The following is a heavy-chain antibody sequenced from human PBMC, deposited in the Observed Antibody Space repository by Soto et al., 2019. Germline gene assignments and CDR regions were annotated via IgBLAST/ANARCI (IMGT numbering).Heavy chain of an antibody. Sequence: GGSLRLSCAASGFTVSTNYMTWVRQAPGKGLEWVSVIYSGGSTYYAQKFQGRVTITADESTNTAYMELSSLRSEDTAVYYCAGHSSGVPGYYYGMDVWGQGTTVTVSS. CDR1: GFTVSTNY. CDR2: IYSGGST. J-gene: IGHJ6*02. V-gene: IGHV3-66*04. D-gene: IGHD3-22*01. CDR3: AGHSSGVPGYYYGMDV.